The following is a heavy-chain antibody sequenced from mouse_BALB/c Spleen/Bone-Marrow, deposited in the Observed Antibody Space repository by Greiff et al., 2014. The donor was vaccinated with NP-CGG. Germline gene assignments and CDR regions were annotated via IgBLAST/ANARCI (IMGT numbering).Heavy chain of an antibody. J-gene: IGHJ4*01. CDR2: ISSDSSTI. D-gene: IGHD1-1*01. CDR1: GFTFSSFG. Sequence: EVMLVESGGGLVQPGGSRKLSCAASGFTFSSFGIHWVRQAPEKGPEWVAYISSDSSTIYYADTVKGRFTISRDNPKNTLFLQMTSLRSEDTAMYYCARSNYVGYYAMDYWGQGTSVTVSS. CDR3: ARSNYVGYYAMDY. V-gene: IGHV5-17*02.